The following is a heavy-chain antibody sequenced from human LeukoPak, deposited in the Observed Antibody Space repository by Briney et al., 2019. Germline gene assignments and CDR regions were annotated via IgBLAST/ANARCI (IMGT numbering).Heavy chain of an antibody. CDR2: FDPEDGGT. V-gene: IGHV1-24*01. CDR3: ATLDGGERLRAKDPRAFDI. D-gene: IGHD6-25*01. Sequence: ASVKVCCKVSGYTHTELSMHWVRQAPGKGLEWMGGFDPEDGGTIYAQKFQGRVTMTEDTSTDTAYMELSSLRSEDTAVYYCATLDGGERLRAKDPRAFDIWGQGTMVTVSS. J-gene: IGHJ3*02. CDR1: GYTHTELS.